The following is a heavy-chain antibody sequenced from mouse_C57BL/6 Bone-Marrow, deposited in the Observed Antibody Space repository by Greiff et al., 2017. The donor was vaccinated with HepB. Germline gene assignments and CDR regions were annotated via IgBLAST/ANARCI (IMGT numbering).Heavy chain of an antibody. V-gene: IGHV1-59*01. CDR1: GYTFTSYW. CDR2: IDPSDSYT. J-gene: IGHJ1*03. CDR3: ARCPYGSSLHFDV. D-gene: IGHD1-1*01. Sequence: QVQLQQPGAELVRPGTSVKLSCKASGYTFTSYWMHWVKQRPGQGLEWIGVIDPSDSYTNYNQKFKGKATLTVDTSSSTAYMQLSSLTSEDSAVYYCARCPYGSSLHFDVWGTGTTVTVSS.